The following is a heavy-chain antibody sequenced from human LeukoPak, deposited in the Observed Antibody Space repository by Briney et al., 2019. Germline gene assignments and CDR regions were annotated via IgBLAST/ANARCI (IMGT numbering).Heavy chain of an antibody. Sequence: SETLSLTCTVSGGSISSYYWSWIRQPPGKGLEWIGYIYYSGSTNYNPSLKSRVTISVDTSKNQFYLKLSSVTAADTAVYYCARDWFVAAAGHYYYYMDVWGKGTTVTVSS. CDR1: GGSISSYY. D-gene: IGHD6-13*01. J-gene: IGHJ6*03. CDR3: ARDWFVAAAGHYYYYMDV. CDR2: IYYSGST. V-gene: IGHV4-59*01.